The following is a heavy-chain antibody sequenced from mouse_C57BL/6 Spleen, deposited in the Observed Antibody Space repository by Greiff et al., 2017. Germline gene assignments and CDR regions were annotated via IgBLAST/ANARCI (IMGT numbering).Heavy chain of an antibody. Sequence: QVQLQQPGAELVRPGPSVTLSCKASGYTFTSYWMHWVKQRPGQGLEWIGVIDPSDSYTNSYQTFKGKATLTIDTSSTKAYMQLSSLTSEDAAFYNCARRGDGYYLDYWGQGTTLTVSS. CDR1: GYTFTSYW. V-gene: IGHV1-59*01. D-gene: IGHD2-3*01. CDR2: IDPSDSYT. J-gene: IGHJ2*01. CDR3: ARRGDGYYLDY.